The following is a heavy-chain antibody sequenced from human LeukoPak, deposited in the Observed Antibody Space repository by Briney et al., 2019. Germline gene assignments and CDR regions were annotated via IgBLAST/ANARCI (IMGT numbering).Heavy chain of an antibody. J-gene: IGHJ4*02. CDR1: GFTFSSYW. V-gene: IGHV3-7*01. CDR2: IKQDGSET. D-gene: IGHD3-22*01. Sequence: GGSLRLSCAASGFTFSSYWMSWVRHAPAEGLVWVANIKQDGSETYYVDSVKGRFTVSRDNSKNTLYLQMRSLRCEDTAVCYCARHPRGPIGYDSSPRDTFDDAGQGPLVTVSS. CDR3: ARHPRGPIGYDSSPRDTFDD.